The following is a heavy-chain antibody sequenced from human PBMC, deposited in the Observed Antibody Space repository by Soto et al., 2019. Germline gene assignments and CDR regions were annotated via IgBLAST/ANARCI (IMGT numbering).Heavy chain of an antibody. CDR2: ISYDGSNK. V-gene: IGHV3-30*03. CDR3: ATSHNHSSSLQP. D-gene: IGHD6-6*01. CDR1: GFTFSSYG. Sequence: GGSLRLSCAASGFTFSSYGMHWVRQAPGKGLEWVAVISYDGSNKYYADSVKGRFTISRDNSKNTLYLQMNSLRAEDTAVYYCATSHNHSSSLQPWGQGTLVTVCS. J-gene: IGHJ5*02.